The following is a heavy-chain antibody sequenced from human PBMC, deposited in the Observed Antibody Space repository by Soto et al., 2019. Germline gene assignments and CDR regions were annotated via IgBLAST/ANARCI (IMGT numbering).Heavy chain of an antibody. V-gene: IGHV3-21*01. CDR2: ISSSSSYI. Sequence: PGGSLRLSCAASGFTFSSYSMNWVRQAPGEGREWVSSISSSSSYIYYADPVKGRFTTSRDNAKNSLYLQMNSLRAEDTAVYYCASVHGQQRPGGHYYYYYGMDVWGQGTTVTVSS. CDR1: GFTFSSYS. D-gene: IGHD6-25*01. CDR3: ASVHGQQRPGGHYYYYYGMDV. J-gene: IGHJ6*02.